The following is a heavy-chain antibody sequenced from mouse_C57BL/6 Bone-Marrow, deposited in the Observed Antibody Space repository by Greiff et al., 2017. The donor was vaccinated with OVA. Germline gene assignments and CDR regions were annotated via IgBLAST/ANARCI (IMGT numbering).Heavy chain of an antibody. D-gene: IGHD1-1*01. V-gene: IGHV5-9-1*02. CDR2: ISSGGDYI. CDR3: TRGGGTVAGDY. Sequence: EVKLVESGEGLVKPGGSLKLSCAASGFTFSSYAMSWVRQTPEKRLEWVAYISSGGDYIYYADTVKGRFTISRDNARNTLYLQMSSLKSEDTAMYYCTRGGGTVAGDYWGQGTTRTVSS. CDR1: GFTFSSYA. J-gene: IGHJ2*01.